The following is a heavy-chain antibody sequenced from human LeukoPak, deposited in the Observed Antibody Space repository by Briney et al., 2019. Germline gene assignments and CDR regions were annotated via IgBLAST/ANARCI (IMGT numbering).Heavy chain of an antibody. CDR2: ISTSSNI. CDR1: GFTFNSYT. V-gene: IGHV3-48*01. J-gene: IGHJ3*02. CDR3: ARAFDI. Sequence: PGGSLRLSCAASGFTFNSYTMNWVRQAPGKGLEWVSYISTSSNIYYADSVKGRFTISRDNAKNSLFLQMNSLRLEDTAVYYCARAFDIWGQGTMVTVS.